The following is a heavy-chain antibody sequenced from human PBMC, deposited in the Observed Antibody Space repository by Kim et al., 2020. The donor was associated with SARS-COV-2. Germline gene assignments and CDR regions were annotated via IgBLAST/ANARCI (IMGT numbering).Heavy chain of an antibody. V-gene: IGHV3-21*01. CDR2: ISSSSSYI. D-gene: IGHD4-4*01. Sequence: GGSLRLSCAASGFTFSSYSMNWVRQAPGKGLEWVSSISSSSSYIYYADSVKGRFTISRDNAKNSLYLQMNSLRAEDTAVYYCARGSDYSNYLGDYWGQGTLVTVSS. CDR3: ARGSDYSNYLGDY. CDR1: GFTFSSYS. J-gene: IGHJ4*02.